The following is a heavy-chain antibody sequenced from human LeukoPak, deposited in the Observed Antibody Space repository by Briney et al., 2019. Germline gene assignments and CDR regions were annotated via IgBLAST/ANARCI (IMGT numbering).Heavy chain of an antibody. CDR1: GGSISSNSYY. D-gene: IGHD3-10*01. J-gene: IGHJ5*02. V-gene: IGHV4-39*07. Sequence: KPSETLSLTCTVSGGSISSNSYYWAWIRQPPGKGLEWVGSIHYSGSTYYNPSLKSRVTISVDTSKNQFSLRLSSVTAADTAMYFCARGSGTCYVYNWFHPWGQGTLVTVSS. CDR2: IHYSGST. CDR3: ARGSGTCYVYNWFHP.